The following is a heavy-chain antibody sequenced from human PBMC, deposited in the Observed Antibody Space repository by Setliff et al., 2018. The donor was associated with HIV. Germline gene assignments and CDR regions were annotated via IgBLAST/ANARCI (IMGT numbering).Heavy chain of an antibody. CDR2: IRRKANGYTT. J-gene: IGHJ3*02. CDR3: ASGSNQERSDYYYAFDI. CDR1: GFTFTDYI. D-gene: IGHD3-22*01. Sequence: PGGSLRLSCAGSGFTFTDYIMHWVRQVPGKGLVWVSRIRRKANGYTTEYAASVKGRFTISRYDSRNSLYLQMNSLKIEDTAVYYCASGSNQERSDYYYAFDIWGQGTMVTVSS. V-gene: IGHV3-72*01.